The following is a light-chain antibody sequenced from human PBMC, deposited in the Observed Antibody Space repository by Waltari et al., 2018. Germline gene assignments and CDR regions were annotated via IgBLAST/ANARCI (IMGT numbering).Light chain of an antibody. V-gene: IGKV4-1*01. CDR3: QHYSGTSSA. CDR1: QSVSYNSNNENY. Sequence: DIVMTQSPDSLAVSLGERATINCQSRQSVSYNSNNENYLAWYQHKPGQPPKLLISWASTRESGVPDRFSGSGSGTDFTLTISSLQPEDVAVYYCQHYSGTSSAFGQGTRLEIK. J-gene: IGKJ5*01. CDR2: WAS.